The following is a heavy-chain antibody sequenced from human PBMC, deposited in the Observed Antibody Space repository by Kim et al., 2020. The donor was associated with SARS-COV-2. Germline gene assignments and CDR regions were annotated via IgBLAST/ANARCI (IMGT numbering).Heavy chain of an antibody. J-gene: IGHJ3*02. CDR2: IIPIFGTA. V-gene: IGHV1-69*13. CDR3: ARDWAYCGGDCGPRAFDI. D-gene: IGHD2-21*02. Sequence: SVKVSCKASGGTFSSYAISWVRQAPGQGLEWMGGIIPIFGTANYAQKFQGRVTITADESTSTAYMELSSLSSEDTAVYYCARDWAYCGGDCGPRAFDIWGQGTMVTVSS. CDR1: GGTFSSYA.